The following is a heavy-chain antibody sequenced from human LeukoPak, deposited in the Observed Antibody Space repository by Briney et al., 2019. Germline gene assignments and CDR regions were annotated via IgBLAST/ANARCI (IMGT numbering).Heavy chain of an antibody. D-gene: IGHD2-15*01. CDR2: ISSSSSYI. CDR3: ARDEGFCSGGRCHISGFDY. J-gene: IGHJ4*02. CDR1: GSIFSTYS. V-gene: IGHV3-21*03. Sequence: GGSLRLSCAASGSIFSTYSMNWVRQAPGKGLEWVSSISSSSSYIYYADSVKGRFTISRHNAKNSLYLEMNSLRAEDTAVYYCARDEGFCSGGRCHISGFDYWGQGILVTVSS.